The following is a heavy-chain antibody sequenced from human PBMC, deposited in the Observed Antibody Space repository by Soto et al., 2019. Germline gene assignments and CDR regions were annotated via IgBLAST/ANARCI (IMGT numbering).Heavy chain of an antibody. D-gene: IGHD6-19*01. CDR1: GFTFSSYW. CDR2: INSDGSST. Sequence: EVQLVESGGGLVQPGGSLRLSCAASGFTFSSYWMHWVRQAPGKGLVWVSRINSDGSSTTYADSVKGRFTISRDNAKNTLYLQMNSLRAEDAAVYYCAREYSSGPNWFDPWGQGTLVTVSS. CDR3: AREYSSGPNWFDP. J-gene: IGHJ5*02. V-gene: IGHV3-74*01.